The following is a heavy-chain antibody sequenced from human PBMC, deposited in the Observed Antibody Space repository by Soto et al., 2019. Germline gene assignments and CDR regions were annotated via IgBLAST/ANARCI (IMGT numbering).Heavy chain of an antibody. CDR1: GYSISSGYY. V-gene: IGHV4-38-2*01. CDR2: IYHSGST. Sequence: SATLSLTCAVSGYSISSGYYWGWIRQPPGKGLEWIGSIYHSGSTYYKPSLKSRVTISVDTSKNQFSLKLSSVTAADTAVYYCARSPVTFLFDEWGKGNLVTVSS. J-gene: IGHJ4*02. D-gene: IGHD3-3*01. CDR3: ARSPVTFLFDE.